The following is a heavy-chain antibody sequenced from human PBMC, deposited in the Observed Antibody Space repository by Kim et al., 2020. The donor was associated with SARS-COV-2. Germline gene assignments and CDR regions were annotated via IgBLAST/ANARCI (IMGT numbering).Heavy chain of an antibody. CDR1: GFTFSSYA. D-gene: IGHD2-8*02. V-gene: IGHV3-23*01. J-gene: IGHJ6*02. CDR3: AKVRARLLGYYYYGIDV. Sequence: GGSLRLSCAASGFTFSSYAMSWVRQAPGKGLEWVSAISGSGGSTNYADSVKGRFTISRDNSKNTLYLQMNSLRAEDTAVYYCAKVRARLLGYYYYGIDVWGQGTTVTVSS. CDR2: ISGSGGST.